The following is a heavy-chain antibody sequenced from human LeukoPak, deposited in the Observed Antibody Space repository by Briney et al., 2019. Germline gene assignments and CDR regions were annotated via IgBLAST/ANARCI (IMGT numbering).Heavy chain of an antibody. D-gene: IGHD5-12*01. J-gene: IGHJ4*02. CDR1: GGSIGGDH. V-gene: IGHV3-23*01. CDR3: AKWLRWLDDY. CDR2: ISGSGGST. Sequence: ETLSLTCTISGGSIGGDHWSWVRQAPGKGLEWVSAISGSGGSTYYADSVKGRFTISRDNSKNTLYLQMNSLRAEDTAVYYCAKWLRWLDDYWGQGTLVTVPS.